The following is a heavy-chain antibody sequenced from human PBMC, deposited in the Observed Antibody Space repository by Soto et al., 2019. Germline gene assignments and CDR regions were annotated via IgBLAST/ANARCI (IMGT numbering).Heavy chain of an antibody. V-gene: IGHV4-31*03. CDR2: IYSSGNT. CDR3: ARTPRY. J-gene: IGHJ4*02. Sequence: QVQLQESGPGLVKPSQTLSLTCTVSGGSISSGGYYWSWIRQHPGKGLEWIGYIYSSGNTYYNPSPHSRATVSVHTSKNQSSLTLSSVTAADTAVYYCARTPRYWCQGTLVTLSS. CDR1: GGSISSGGYY.